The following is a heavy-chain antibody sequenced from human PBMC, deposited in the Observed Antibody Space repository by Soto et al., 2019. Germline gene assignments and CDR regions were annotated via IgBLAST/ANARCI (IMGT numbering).Heavy chain of an antibody. CDR2: INHSGST. J-gene: IGHJ4*02. CDR3: ARTSEGGERITMVQGVHFDY. Sequence: PSETLSLTCAVYGGSFSGYYWSWIRQPPGKGLEWIGEINHSGSTNYNPSLKSRVTISVDTSKNQFSLKLSSVTAADTAVDYCARTSEGGERITMVQGVHFDYWGQGTLVTVSS. V-gene: IGHV4-34*01. D-gene: IGHD3-10*01. CDR1: GGSFSGYY.